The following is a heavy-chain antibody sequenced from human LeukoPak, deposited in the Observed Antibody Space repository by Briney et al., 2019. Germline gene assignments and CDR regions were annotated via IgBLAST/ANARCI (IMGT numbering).Heavy chain of an antibody. CDR2: INPNNGGT. Sequence: GASVTVSFTASGYTCTVYCMHWGWHGPGQGHEWMGWINPNNGGTKYAQKFQGRVTITRDTSITTVYMELSSQRCDETAVSYSARVTVTTEFDYWGQGTLLTVSS. J-gene: IGHJ4*02. D-gene: IGHD4-17*01. V-gene: IGHV1-2*02. CDR1: GYTCTVYC. CDR3: ARVTVTTEFDY.